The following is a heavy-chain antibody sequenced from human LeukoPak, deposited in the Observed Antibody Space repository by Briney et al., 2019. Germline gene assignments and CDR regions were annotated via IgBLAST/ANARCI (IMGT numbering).Heavy chain of an antibody. J-gene: IGHJ6*03. CDR3: ARVRGDYYMDV. V-gene: IGHV3-74*01. CDR2: ITSDGSST. D-gene: IGHD1-26*01. Sequence: GGSLRLSCAASGFIFSSYWMHWVRQAPGKGLVWVSGITSDGSSTTYGYSVKGRFTISRDNAKNTLYLQMNGMSAEDTAVYYCARVRGDYYMDVWGKGTTVTVSS. CDR1: GFIFSSYW.